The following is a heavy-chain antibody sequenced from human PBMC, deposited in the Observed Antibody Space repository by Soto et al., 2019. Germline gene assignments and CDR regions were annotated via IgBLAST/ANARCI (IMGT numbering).Heavy chain of an antibody. V-gene: IGHV3-30-3*01. CDR1: GFTFSSYA. CDR2: ISYDGSNK. Sequence: PGGSLRLSCAASGFTFSSYAMHWVRQAPGKGLEWVAVISYDGSNKYYADSVKGRFTISRDNSKNTLYLQMNSLRAEDTAVYYCARDTTVTTYYFDYWGRGSLVTVSS. D-gene: IGHD4-17*01. J-gene: IGHJ4*02. CDR3: ARDTTVTTYYFDY.